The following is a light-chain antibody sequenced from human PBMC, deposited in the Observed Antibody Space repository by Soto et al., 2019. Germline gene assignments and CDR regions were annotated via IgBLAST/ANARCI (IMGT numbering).Light chain of an antibody. J-gene: IGLJ3*02. V-gene: IGLV2-14*01. CDR1: SSDVGYYNY. CDR2: EVS. CDR3: SSYTTSSTQV. Sequence: QSVLTQPASVSGSPGQSITISCTGTSSDVGYYNYVSWYQHHPGKVPKLMIYEVSNRPSGVSNRFSGSKSGNTASLTISGVQAEDEADYYCSSYTTSSTQVFGGGTKVTVL.